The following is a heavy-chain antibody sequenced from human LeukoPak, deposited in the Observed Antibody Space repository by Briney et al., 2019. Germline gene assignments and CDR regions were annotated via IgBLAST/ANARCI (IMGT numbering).Heavy chain of an antibody. J-gene: IGHJ4*02. Sequence: PGGSLRLSYAASGFTFSYAWMSWVRQAPGKGLEWVTSIVPDGSGRYYVDSVKGRFTISRDNAKNSLFLQMNSLRAEDTALYYCARSSNRQDDFWGQGTLVTVSS. CDR2: IVPDGSGR. CDR3: ARSSNRQDDF. D-gene: IGHD1-14*01. CDR1: GFTFSYAW. V-gene: IGHV3-7*01.